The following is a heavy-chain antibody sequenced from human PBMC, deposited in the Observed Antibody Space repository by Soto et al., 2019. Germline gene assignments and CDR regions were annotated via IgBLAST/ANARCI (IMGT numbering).Heavy chain of an antibody. CDR1: GYTFTSYD. D-gene: IGHD6-13*01. CDR3: ARGIAAAGTVGFYYYYDYMDV. V-gene: IGHV1-8*01. CDR2: MNPNSGNT. J-gene: IGHJ6*03. Sequence: GASVKVSCKASGYTFTSYDINWVRQATGQGLEWMGWMNPNSGNTGYAQKFQGRVTMTRNTSISTAYMELSSLRSEDTAVYYCARGIAAAGTVGFYYYYDYMDVWGKGTTVTVSS.